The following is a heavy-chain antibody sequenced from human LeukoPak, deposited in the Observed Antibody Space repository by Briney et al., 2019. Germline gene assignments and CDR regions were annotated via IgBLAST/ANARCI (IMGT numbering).Heavy chain of an antibody. Sequence: GGSLRLSCVGSGFSLDDYAMHWVRQAPGKGLEWVSSIAWDSGNTAYGDSVKGRFTISRDNAKNSLYLQMNSLRPEDAAFYYCIKDMGFDLLKDAFEMWGRGTLVTVSS. CDR2: IAWDSGNT. D-gene: IGHD1-26*01. CDR1: GFSLDDYA. V-gene: IGHV3-9*01. CDR3: IKDMGFDLLKDAFEM. J-gene: IGHJ3*02.